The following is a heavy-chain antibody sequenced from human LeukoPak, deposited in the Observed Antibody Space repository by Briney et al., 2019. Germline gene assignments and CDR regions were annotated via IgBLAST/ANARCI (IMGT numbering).Heavy chain of an antibody. J-gene: IGHJ5*02. Sequence: EASVKVSCKASGYTFSSHGISWVRQAPGQGLEWMGWISCYDGETKYAQKFQGRVTMTTDTSTSTAYMELRSLRSDDTAMYYCARGGEQEGWFDPWGQGTLVTVPS. V-gene: IGHV1-18*01. CDR2: ISCYDGET. CDR3: ARGGEQEGWFDP. D-gene: IGHD1/OR15-1a*01. CDR1: GYTFSSHG.